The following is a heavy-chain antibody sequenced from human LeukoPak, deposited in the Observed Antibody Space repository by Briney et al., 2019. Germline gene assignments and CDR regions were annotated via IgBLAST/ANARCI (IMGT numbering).Heavy chain of an antibody. D-gene: IGHD6-19*01. J-gene: IGHJ4*02. CDR1: GYSFTNYW. CDR3: ARQAVAGPYLDY. Sequence: GESLNISCKASGYSFTNYWIGWVRQMPGKGLEWMGTIYPGDSDTRYSPSFQGQVTISADRSISTAYLQWSSLKASDSAMYYCARQAVAGPYLDYWGQGTLVTVSS. V-gene: IGHV5-51*01. CDR2: IYPGDSDT.